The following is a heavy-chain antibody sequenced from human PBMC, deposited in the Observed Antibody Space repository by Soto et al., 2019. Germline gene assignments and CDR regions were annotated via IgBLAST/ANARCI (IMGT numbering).Heavy chain of an antibody. Sequence: GGSLRLSCAASGFTFDDYAMHWVRQVPGKGLEWVSGINWNSGSIGYGESVKGRFAISRDNAKNSLHLQMNSLSAEDTAFYYCVKDESINWYSGHFRHWGQGTLVTVSS. D-gene: IGHD6-13*01. V-gene: IGHV3-9*01. CDR3: VKDESINWYSGHFRH. CDR2: INWNSGSI. CDR1: GFTFDDYA. J-gene: IGHJ1*01.